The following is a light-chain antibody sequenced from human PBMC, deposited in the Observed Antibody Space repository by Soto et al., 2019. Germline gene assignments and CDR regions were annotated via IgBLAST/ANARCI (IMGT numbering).Light chain of an antibody. CDR3: SSYTSSSTLV. CDR1: SRDVGGYNY. J-gene: IGLJ3*02. Sequence: QSVLTQPASGSGSPGQSITIACTGTSRDVGGYNYVSWYQQPPGKAPKLMIYDVSNRPSGVSIRFSGSKYGNTASLTISGLQAGDEADYYCSSYTSSSTLVFGGGTKLTVL. CDR2: DVS. V-gene: IGLV2-14*01.